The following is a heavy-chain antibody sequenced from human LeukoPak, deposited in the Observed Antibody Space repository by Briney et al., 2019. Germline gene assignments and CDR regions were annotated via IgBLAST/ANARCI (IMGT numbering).Heavy chain of an antibody. J-gene: IGHJ4*02. CDR3: AKDKGHYDFWSGYPYYFDY. D-gene: IGHD3-3*01. V-gene: IGHV3-30*18. Sequence: GGSLRLSCAASGFTFSSYGMHWVRQAPGKGLEWVVVISYDGSNKYYADSVKGRFTISRENSKNTLYLQMNSLRAEDTAVYYCAKDKGHYDFWSGYPYYFDYWGQGTLVTVSS. CDR2: ISYDGSNK. CDR1: GFTFSSYG.